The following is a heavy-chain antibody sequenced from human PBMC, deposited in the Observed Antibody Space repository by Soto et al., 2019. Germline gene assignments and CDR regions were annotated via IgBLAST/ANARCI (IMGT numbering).Heavy chain of an antibody. Sequence: SETLSLTCTVSGGSISSSSYYWGWIRQPPGKGLEWIGSIYYSGSTYYNPSLKSRVTISVDTSKNQFSLKLSSVTAADTAVYYCARAIVVVPAATRSTWHFDYWGQGTLVTVSS. J-gene: IGHJ4*02. CDR3: ARAIVVVPAATRSTWHFDY. V-gene: IGHV4-39*01. CDR1: GGSISSSSYY. D-gene: IGHD2-2*01. CDR2: IYYSGST.